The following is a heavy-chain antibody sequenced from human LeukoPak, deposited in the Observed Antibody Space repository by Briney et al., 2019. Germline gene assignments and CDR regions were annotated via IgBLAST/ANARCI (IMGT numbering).Heavy chain of an antibody. CDR3: ARARIGIAAPGVYWYFDL. V-gene: IGHV1-69*06. CDR2: IIPIFGTA. D-gene: IGHD6-13*01. J-gene: IGHJ2*01. CDR1: GGTFSSYA. Sequence: SVKVSCKASGGTFSSYAISWVRQAPGQGLEWMGGIIPIFGTANYAQKFQGRVTITADKSTSTAYMELSSLRSEDTAVYYCARARIGIAAPGVYWYFDLWGRGTLVTVSS.